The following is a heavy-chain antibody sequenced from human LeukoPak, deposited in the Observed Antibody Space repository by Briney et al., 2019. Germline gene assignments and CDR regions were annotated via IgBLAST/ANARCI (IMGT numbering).Heavy chain of an antibody. CDR2: IKQDGSEK. CDR3: ARSPAFGVVIVYYFDY. D-gene: IGHD3-3*01. CDR1: GFTFSSYW. V-gene: IGHV3-7*01. Sequence: PGGSLRVSCAASGFTFSSYWMSWVRQAPGKGLEWVANIKQDGSEKYYVDSVKGRFTISRDNAKNSLYLQMNSLRAEDTAVYYCARSPAFGVVIVYYFDYWGQGTLVTVSS. J-gene: IGHJ4*02.